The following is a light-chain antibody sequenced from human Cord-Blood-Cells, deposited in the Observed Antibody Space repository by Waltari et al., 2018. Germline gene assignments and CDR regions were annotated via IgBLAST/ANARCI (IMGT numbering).Light chain of an antibody. J-gene: IGLJ3*02. CDR1: SSYVGGYTY. CDR2: DVS. V-gene: IGLV2-11*01. CDR3: CSYAGSYAWV. Sequence: QSALTQPPSVSGPPGQSVTISCTATSSYVGGYTYVSWYQQHTGKAPKLMIYDVSKRPSGVPDRFSGSKSGNTASLTISGLQAEDEADYYCCSYAGSYAWVFGGGTKLTVL.